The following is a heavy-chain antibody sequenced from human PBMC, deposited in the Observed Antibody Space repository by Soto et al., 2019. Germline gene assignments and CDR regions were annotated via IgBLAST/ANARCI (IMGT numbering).Heavy chain of an antibody. Sequence: QVQLVESGGGVVQPGRSLRLSCAASGFTFSSYGMHWVRQAPGKGLEWVAVIWYDGSNKYYADSVKGRFTISRDNSKNRLYLQMNSLGAEERAVYYWAREPYLARGAFDIWGQGTMVTVSS. D-gene: IGHD2-21*01. CDR3: AREPYLARGAFDI. J-gene: IGHJ3*02. CDR2: IWYDGSNK. V-gene: IGHV3-33*01. CDR1: GFTFSSYG.